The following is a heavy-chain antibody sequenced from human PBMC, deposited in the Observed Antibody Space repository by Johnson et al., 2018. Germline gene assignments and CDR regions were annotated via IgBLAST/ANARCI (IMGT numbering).Heavy chain of an antibody. CDR2: IWYDGSKK. CDR3: ARRGNFYDTSGQLTFFDY. CDR1: GFTFSNYA. Sequence: QVQLVQSGGGVVQPGGSLRLSCAASGFTFSNYAMHWVRQAPGRGLEWVAVIWYDGSKKYYTDSVKGRFTISRDNSKNTVYLQMNSLRAEDTAVYYCARRGNFYDTSGQLTFFDYWGQGTLVTVSS. J-gene: IGHJ4*02. V-gene: IGHV3-33*01. D-gene: IGHD3-22*01.